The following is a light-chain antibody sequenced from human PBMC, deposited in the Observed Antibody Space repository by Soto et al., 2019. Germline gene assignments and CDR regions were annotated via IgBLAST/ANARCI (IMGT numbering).Light chain of an antibody. V-gene: IGKV1-39*01. J-gene: IGKJ1*01. CDR1: QSISSY. CDR3: QQSYSTPQT. Sequence: DIQMTQSPSTLSASLGDRVTITCRASQSISSYLNWYQQKPGKAPKLPIYAASSLQSGVPSRFSGSGSGTDFTLTISSLQPEDFATYYCQQSYSTPQTFDQGTKV. CDR2: AAS.